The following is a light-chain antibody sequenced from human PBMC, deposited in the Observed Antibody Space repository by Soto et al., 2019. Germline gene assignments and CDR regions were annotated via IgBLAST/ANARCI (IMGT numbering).Light chain of an antibody. CDR1: QSVSSN. J-gene: IGKJ1*01. V-gene: IGKV3-15*01. Sequence: EIVMTQSLATLSVSPGERATLSCRASQSVSSNLAWYQQKPGQAPRLLIYGASTRATGIPARFSGSGSGTEFTLTISSLQSEDFAVYYCQQYNNWPSGTFGQRTKVEIK. CDR3: QQYNNWPSGT. CDR2: GAS.